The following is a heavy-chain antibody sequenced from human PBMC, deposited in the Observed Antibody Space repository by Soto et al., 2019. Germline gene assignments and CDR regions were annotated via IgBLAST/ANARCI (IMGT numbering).Heavy chain of an antibody. V-gene: IGHV3-53*01. Sequence: LRLSCAASGFTVSSNYMSWVRQAPGKGLEWVSVIYSGGITFYADSVKGRFTISRDNSKNTLYLQMNNLRGEDTAVYYCVRDFRSSSEGGMEVWGQGTTVTVSS. D-gene: IGHD6-6*01. CDR2: IYSGGIT. CDR3: VRDFRSSSEGGMEV. CDR1: GFTVSSNY. J-gene: IGHJ6*02.